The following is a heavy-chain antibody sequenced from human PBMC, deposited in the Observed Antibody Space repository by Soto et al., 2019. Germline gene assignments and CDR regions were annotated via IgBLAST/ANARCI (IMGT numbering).Heavy chain of an antibody. V-gene: IGHV3-64D*06. CDR1: GFTFSRYA. CDR2: ISSNGEKT. D-gene: IGHD6-25*01. CDR3: VKSATIAAAATDYFDY. J-gene: IGHJ4*02. Sequence: GGSLRLSCSVSGFTFSRYAMHWVRQAPGKGLEYVSGISSNGEKTYYADPVKGRFTISRDNSKNTLYLQMGSLRGEDTALYHCVKSATIAAAATDYFDYWGQGTLVTVSS.